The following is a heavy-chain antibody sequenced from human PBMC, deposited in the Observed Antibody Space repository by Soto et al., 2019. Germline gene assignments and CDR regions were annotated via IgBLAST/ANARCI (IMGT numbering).Heavy chain of an antibody. V-gene: IGHV2-5*02. J-gene: IGHJ5*02. D-gene: IGHD5-18*01. CDR1: GFSLSTSGVG. CDR3: AHTAPREGWIQLGWFDP. Sequence: QITLKESGPTLVKPTQTLTLTCTFSGFSLSTSGVGVGWIRQPPGKALEWLALIYWDDDKRYSPSLKSRLTIPKDTSKNQVVLTMTNMDPVDTATYYCAHTAPREGWIQLGWFDPWGQGTLVTVSS. CDR2: IYWDDDK.